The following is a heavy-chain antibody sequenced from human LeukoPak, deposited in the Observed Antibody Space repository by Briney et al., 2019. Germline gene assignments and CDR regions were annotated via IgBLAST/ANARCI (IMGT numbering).Heavy chain of an antibody. Sequence: LSCVASGFTFSSYSMNWVRQAPGKGLEWIGYIYYSGRTHYIPCLKSRVTISLDTSKKQFSLTVSSVTAADTAVYFCSRSSTVTTYPRFDYWGQGTLVTVSS. CDR3: SRSSTVTTYPRFDY. J-gene: IGHJ4*02. CDR1: GFTFSSYS. CDR2: IYYSGRT. D-gene: IGHD4-17*01. V-gene: IGHV4-59*01.